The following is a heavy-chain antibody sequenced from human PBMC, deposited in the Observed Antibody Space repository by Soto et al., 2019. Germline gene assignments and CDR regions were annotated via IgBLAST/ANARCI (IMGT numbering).Heavy chain of an antibody. D-gene: IGHD3-10*01. Sequence: SVKVSGKASGGTFSSYAISWVRQAPGQGLEWMGGIIPIFGTANYAQKFQGRVTITADESTSTAYMELSSLRSEDTAVYYCARTPMVRGVIITWYFDYWGQGTLVTVSS. J-gene: IGHJ4*02. CDR1: GGTFSSYA. CDR2: IIPIFGTA. V-gene: IGHV1-69*13. CDR3: ARTPMVRGVIITWYFDY.